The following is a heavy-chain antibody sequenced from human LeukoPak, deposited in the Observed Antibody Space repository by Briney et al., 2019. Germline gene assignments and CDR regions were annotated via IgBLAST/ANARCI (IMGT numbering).Heavy chain of an antibody. J-gene: IGHJ4*02. CDR2: INQETSEK. D-gene: IGHD2-15*01. V-gene: IGHV3-7*01. Sequence: GGSLRLSCAASGFRFSGFWMSWVRQAPGKGPEWVANINQETSEKYYVDPVRGRFTIYRDNAKNSLSLQMNSLRDEDTGVCYCAREVDRSFGYWGQGNLVIVSS. CDR1: GFRFSGFW. CDR3: AREVDRSFGY.